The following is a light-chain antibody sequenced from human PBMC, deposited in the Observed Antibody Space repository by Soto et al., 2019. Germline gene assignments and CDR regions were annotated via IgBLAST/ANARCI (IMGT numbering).Light chain of an antibody. V-gene: IGKV3-15*01. J-gene: IGKJ1*01. Sequence: EKVMTQSPATLSVSPGERVTLSCRASQSISINLAWYQRKPGQSPRLLFSGASTRATGVPVRFSGSGSGTEFTLSISSLQSEDFAVYYCQQHNNWPPTFGQGTKVEIK. CDR2: GAS. CDR3: QQHNNWPPT. CDR1: QSISIN.